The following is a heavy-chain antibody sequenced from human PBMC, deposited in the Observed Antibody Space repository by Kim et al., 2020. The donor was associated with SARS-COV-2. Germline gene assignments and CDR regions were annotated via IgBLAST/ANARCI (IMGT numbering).Heavy chain of an antibody. CDR3: ARHEYLDTAMVTLFSGWFDP. CDR1: GYSFTSYW. Sequence: GESLKISCKGSGYSFTSYWIGWVRQMPGKGLEWMGIIYPGDSDTRYSPSFQGQVTISADKSISTAYLQWSSLKASDTAMYYCARHEYLDTAMVTLFSGWFDPWGQGTLVTVSS. J-gene: IGHJ5*02. D-gene: IGHD5-18*01. V-gene: IGHV5-51*01. CDR2: IYPGDSDT.